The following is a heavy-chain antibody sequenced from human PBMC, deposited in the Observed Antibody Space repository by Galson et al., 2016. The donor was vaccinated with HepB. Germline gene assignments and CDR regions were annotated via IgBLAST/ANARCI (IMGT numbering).Heavy chain of an antibody. CDR1: SGAISSGSYS. Sequence: TLSLTCTVSSGAISSGSYSWSWIRQPAGKGLEWIGRVDTSGGTNYNPSLESRVTISLDAPKNHFSLKLTSVTAADTAVYYWASGRFSGYDLGWFDPWGQGALVTVSS. CDR2: VDTSGGT. J-gene: IGHJ5*02. CDR3: ASGRFSGYDLGWFDP. V-gene: IGHV4-61*02. D-gene: IGHD5-12*01.